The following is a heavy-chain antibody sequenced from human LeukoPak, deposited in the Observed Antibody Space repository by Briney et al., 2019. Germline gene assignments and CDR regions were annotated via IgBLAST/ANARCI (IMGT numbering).Heavy chain of an antibody. CDR2: IKQDGSEK. V-gene: IGHV3-7*01. CDR3: ARDSRIVGATGGSDY. CDR1: GFTFSIYW. D-gene: IGHD1-26*01. Sequence: GSLRLSCAASGFTFSIYWMSWVRQAPGKGLEWVANIKQDGSEKNYVDSVKGRFTISRDNAKNSLYLQMNSLRVEDTAVYYCARDSRIVGATGGSDYWGQGTLVTVSS. J-gene: IGHJ4*02.